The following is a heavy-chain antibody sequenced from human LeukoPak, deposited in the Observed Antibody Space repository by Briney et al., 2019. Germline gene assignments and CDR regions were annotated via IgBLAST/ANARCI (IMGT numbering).Heavy chain of an antibody. V-gene: IGHV3-73*01. J-gene: IGHJ4*02. D-gene: IGHD3-22*01. CDR2: IRSKADSYAT. Sequence: GGSLKLSCAASGFTFSDASIHWVRQASGKGLEWVGRIRSKADSYATVYGASVKGRFTISRDDSKNTAYLQMNSLETEDTAVYYCSSRYGSSGYWGQGTLVTVSS. CDR1: GFTFSDAS. CDR3: SSRYGSSGY.